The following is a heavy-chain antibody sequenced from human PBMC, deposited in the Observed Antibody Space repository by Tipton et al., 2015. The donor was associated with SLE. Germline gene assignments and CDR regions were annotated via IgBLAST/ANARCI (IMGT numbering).Heavy chain of an antibody. V-gene: IGHV4-59*13. CDR3: ARAPEGDLLGGMDV. CDR2: VYASGRT. CDR1: GDSIISDY. D-gene: IGHD3-16*01. J-gene: IGHJ6*02. Sequence: TLSLTCTVSGDSIISDYWTWVRQPPGRGLEWIGCVYASGRTHYNPSLKSRVTISLDTSRNQFSLKVRSLTAADTAVYYCARAPEGDLLGGMDVWGQGTPVTVSS.